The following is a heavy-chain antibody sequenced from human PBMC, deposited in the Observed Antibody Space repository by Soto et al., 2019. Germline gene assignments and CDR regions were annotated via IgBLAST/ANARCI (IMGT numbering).Heavy chain of an antibody. J-gene: IGHJ2*01. V-gene: IGHV4-30-4*01. CDR3: AREKSVVSGRAHPYWYFDS. Sequence: SETLSLTGGGSGGSINDGDYYWSWMRQSPGKGLALIVYIYYSGSTYFNPSLKSGLSVSLYTAENQVSLKLTSLTAPDTAVYYCAREKSVVSGRAHPYWYFDSWGRGTLV. CDR2: IYYSGST. CDR1: GGSINDGDYY. D-gene: IGHD3-10*01.